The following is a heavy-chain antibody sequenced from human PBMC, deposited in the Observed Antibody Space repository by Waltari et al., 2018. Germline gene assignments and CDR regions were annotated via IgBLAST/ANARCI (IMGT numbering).Heavy chain of an antibody. J-gene: IGHJ5*02. V-gene: IGHV5-51*01. CDR3: ARQVVVAATQSWFDP. Sequence: EVQLVQSGAEVTKPGESLKLSCTGSGYSFTSYWIGWVRQMPGKGLEWMGIIYPGDSDTRYSPSFQGQVTISADKSISTAYLQWSSLKASDTAMYYCARQVVVAATQSWFDPWGQGTLVTVSS. CDR2: IYPGDSDT. D-gene: IGHD2-15*01. CDR1: GYSFTSYW.